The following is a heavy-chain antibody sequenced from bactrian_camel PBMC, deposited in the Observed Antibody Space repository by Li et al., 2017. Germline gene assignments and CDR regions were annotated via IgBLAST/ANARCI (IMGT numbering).Heavy chain of an antibody. CDR1: GDGGSANC. CDR2: IRRDGST. CDR3: ADAPWCPGFGGTGPLYSDYDVDYEDPY. V-gene: IGHV3S53*01. D-gene: IGHD4*01. J-gene: IGHJ4*01. Sequence: HVQLVESGGGSVRPGETLRLSCTVSGDGGSANCMGWFRQAPGNECELVSRIRRDGSTSYAASVKGRFTISLDDADNTLYLEMNSLQTEDTAVYYCADAPWCPGFGGTGPLYSDYDVDYEDPYWGQGTQVTVS.